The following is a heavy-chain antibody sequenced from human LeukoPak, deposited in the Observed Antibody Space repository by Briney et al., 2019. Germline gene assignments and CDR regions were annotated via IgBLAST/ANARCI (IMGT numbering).Heavy chain of an antibody. CDR3: ARGAYYYED. J-gene: IGHJ4*02. D-gene: IGHD3-22*01. Sequence: GGSLRLSCSASGFTFSSYAMNWVRQAPGKGLEWVSYISSSSSTIYYADSVKGRFTISRDNAKNSLYLQMNSLRAEDTAVYYCARGAYYYEDWGQGTLVTVSS. CDR1: GFTFSSYA. CDR2: ISSSSSTI. V-gene: IGHV3-48*01.